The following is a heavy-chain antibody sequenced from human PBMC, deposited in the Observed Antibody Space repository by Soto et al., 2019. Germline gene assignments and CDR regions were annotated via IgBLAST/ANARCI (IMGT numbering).Heavy chain of an antibody. CDR3: ARDPPLAAAGTKWFDP. CDR2: IIPIFGTA. D-gene: IGHD6-13*01. CDR1: GGTFSSYA. Sequence: QVQLVQSGAEVKKPGSSVKVSCKASGGTFSSYAISWVRQAPGQGLEWMGGIIPIFGTANYAQKFQGRVTITADKSTSTAYMELSSLRSEDTAVYYCARDPPLAAAGTKWFDPWGQGTLVTVSS. J-gene: IGHJ5*02. V-gene: IGHV1-69*06.